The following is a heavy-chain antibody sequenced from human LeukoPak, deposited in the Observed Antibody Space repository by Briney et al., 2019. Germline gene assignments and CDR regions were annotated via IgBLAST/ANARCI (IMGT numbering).Heavy chain of an antibody. CDR1: GASTNSGSYY. D-gene: IGHD5-12*01. J-gene: IGHJ6*03. CDR3: ARDGFYCSGSDCSKGRWYSHYYMDV. CDR2: IYASGNT. V-gene: IGHV4-61*02. Sequence: PSETLSLTCTVSGASTNSGSYYWTWIRQPAGKGLEWIGRIYASGNTDYSPSLKSRLTISLDTSKNQFSLRLSSVTAADTAVYYCARDGFYCSGSDCSKGRWYSHYYMDVWGKGTTVTVSS.